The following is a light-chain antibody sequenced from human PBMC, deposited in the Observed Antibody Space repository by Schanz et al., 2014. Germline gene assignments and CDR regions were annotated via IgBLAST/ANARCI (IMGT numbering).Light chain of an antibody. V-gene: IGLV2-23*01. J-gene: IGLJ3*02. CDR1: SSDVGNYNL. CDR2: EDG. Sequence: QSALTQPASVSGSPGQSITISCTGTSSDVGNYNLVSWYQQHPGKAPKLMIYEDGQRPSGVSNRFSGSKSGNTASLTISGLQAEDEADYYCAAWDDSLNGWVFGGGTKLTVL. CDR3: AAWDDSLNGWV.